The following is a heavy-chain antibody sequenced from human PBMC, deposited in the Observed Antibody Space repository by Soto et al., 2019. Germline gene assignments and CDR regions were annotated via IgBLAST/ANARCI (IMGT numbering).Heavy chain of an antibody. D-gene: IGHD3-9*01. CDR2: ISWNSGSI. Sequence: VQLVESGGGLVQPGRSLRLSCAASGFTFDDYAMHWVRQAPGKGLEWVSGISWNSGSIGYADSVKGRFTISRDNAKNSLYLQMNSLRAEDTALYYCAKDLHITISAFDIWGQGTMVTVSS. CDR1: GFTFDDYA. V-gene: IGHV3-9*01. J-gene: IGHJ3*02. CDR3: AKDLHITISAFDI.